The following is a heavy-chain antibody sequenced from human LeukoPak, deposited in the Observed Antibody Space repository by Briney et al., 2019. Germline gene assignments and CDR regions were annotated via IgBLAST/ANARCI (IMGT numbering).Heavy chain of an antibody. J-gene: IGHJ4*02. D-gene: IGHD1-26*01. V-gene: IGHV3-21*01. CDR3: ARDASGISTGLLDS. CDR1: GFTLRGYG. CDR2: ISTSSYYI. Sequence: PGGSLRLSCAASGFTLRGYGMNWVRQAPGKGLEWVSYISTSSYYIYYADPVKGRFTISRDDAKNSLYLQMDSLRAEDTAIYYCARDASGISTGLLDSWGQGTLVTVSS.